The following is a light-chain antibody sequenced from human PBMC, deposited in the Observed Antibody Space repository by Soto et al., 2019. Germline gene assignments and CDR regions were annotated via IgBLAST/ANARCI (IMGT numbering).Light chain of an antibody. Sequence: QPVLTQPPSASASLGASVTLTCTLSSGYSNYKVDWYQQRPGKGPRFVMRVGTGGIVGSRGDGIPDRFSVLGSGLNRYLTIKNTQEEDESDYHCGADHGSGSYFVVVFGGGTKLTVL. CDR3: GADHGSGSYFVVV. J-gene: IGLJ2*01. CDR2: VGTGGIVG. V-gene: IGLV9-49*03. CDR1: SGYSNYK.